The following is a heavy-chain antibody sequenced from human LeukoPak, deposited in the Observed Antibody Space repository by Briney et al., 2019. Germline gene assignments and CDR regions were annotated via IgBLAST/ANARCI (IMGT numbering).Heavy chain of an antibody. V-gene: IGHV3-33*06. CDR2: IWSDATNQ. J-gene: IGHJ4*02. D-gene: IGHD4-11*01. Sequence: GKSLTLSCVASRFTFSHFGMHWVRQAPGKGLERVAVIWSDATNQYYADSVKGRFTISRDNSRNTVFLQMNSLRVEDTAVYFCAKDAQRGFDYSNSLESWGQGTLVTVSS. CDR1: RFTFSHFG. CDR3: AKDAQRGFDYSNSLES.